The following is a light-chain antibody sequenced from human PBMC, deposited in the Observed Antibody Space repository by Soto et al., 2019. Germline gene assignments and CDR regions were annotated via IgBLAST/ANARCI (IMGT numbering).Light chain of an antibody. CDR2: DAS. J-gene: IGKJ1*01. V-gene: IGKV1-5*02. Sequence: DIQVTPSPSSLSASVGERVPIIFRASQSVSTRLAWYQQKPGKAPKVLIYDASSWAGGVPSRFTGSGSGTEFTLTINSLQPDDFATYYCQQYSVYWTFGQGTKVDIK. CDR1: QSVSTR. CDR3: QQYSVYWT.